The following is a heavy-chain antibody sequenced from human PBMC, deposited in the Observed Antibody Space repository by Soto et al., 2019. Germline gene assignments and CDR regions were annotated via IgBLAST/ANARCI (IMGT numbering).Heavy chain of an antibody. CDR3: ATQFWRGQSRAYYYGMDV. Sequence: QVQLVQSGAEVKKPGSSVKVSCKASGGTFSSYAISWVRQAPGQGLEWMGGIIPIFGTANYAQKFQGRVTITAVEPTSTAYMELSILRTEDTAVYDCATQFWRGQSRAYYYGMDVWGQGTTVTVSS. CDR2: IIPIFGTA. V-gene: IGHV1-69*12. D-gene: IGHD3-3*01. CDR1: GGTFSSYA. J-gene: IGHJ6*02.